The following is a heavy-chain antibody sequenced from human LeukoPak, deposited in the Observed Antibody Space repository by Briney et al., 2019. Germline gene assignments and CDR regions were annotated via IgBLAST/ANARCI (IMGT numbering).Heavy chain of an antibody. CDR3: ATRSTGVAATFDS. CDR1: GGSISSYY. D-gene: IGHD2-15*01. J-gene: IGHJ4*02. Sequence: SETLSLTCTVSGGSISSYYWSWIRQPPGKGLEWIGYNYDSGNTNYNPSLKSRVTISVDTSKNQFSLKLSSVTAADTAVYYCATRSTGVAATFDSWGQGALVTVSS. V-gene: IGHV4-59*01. CDR2: NYDSGNT.